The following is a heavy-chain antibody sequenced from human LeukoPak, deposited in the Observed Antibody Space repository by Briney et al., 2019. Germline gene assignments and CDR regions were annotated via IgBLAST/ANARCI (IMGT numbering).Heavy chain of an antibody. Sequence: GESLMFSCKGSAYSFTSDSIGWVRQMPGKGLEWMGIIYPDDSDTRYSPSFQGQVTISADKSISTAYLQWSSLKASDTAMYYCARHPHLESGSGSVLIDYWGQGTLVTVSS. D-gene: IGHD3-10*01. CDR2: IYPDDSDT. V-gene: IGHV5-51*01. CDR1: AYSFTSDS. J-gene: IGHJ4*02. CDR3: ARHPHLESGSGSVLIDY.